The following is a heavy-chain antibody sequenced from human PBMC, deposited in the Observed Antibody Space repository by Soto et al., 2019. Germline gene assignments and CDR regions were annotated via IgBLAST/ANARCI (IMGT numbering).Heavy chain of an antibody. Sequence: QITLKESGPTLVKPTQTLTLTCTFSGFSLSTRGVGVGWIRQPPGKALEWLALIYWDGYKHYSPSLESRLTIPQATSKNQLVLTMTNMAPVDTATYYCAHQGGGDRILDYWGQGTLVTVSS. CDR2: IYWDGYK. D-gene: IGHD3-16*01. CDR3: AHQGGGDRILDY. J-gene: IGHJ4*02. V-gene: IGHV2-5*02. CDR1: GFSLSTRGVG.